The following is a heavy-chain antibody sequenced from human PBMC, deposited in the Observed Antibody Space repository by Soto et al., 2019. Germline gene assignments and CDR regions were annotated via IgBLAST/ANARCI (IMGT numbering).Heavy chain of an antibody. CDR2: IWHDGNNK. D-gene: IGHD1-26*01. V-gene: IGHV3-33*01. CDR1: GFTFSNYG. Sequence: GGSLRLSCAASGFTFSNYGMHWVRQAPGKGLEWVAIIWHDGNNKCYADSVRGRFIISRDNSKNRLYLQMNSLRAEDTAVYYCASDLVGASDSYGLHVWPQGTPVTVS. J-gene: IGHJ6*02. CDR3: ASDLVGASDSYGLHV.